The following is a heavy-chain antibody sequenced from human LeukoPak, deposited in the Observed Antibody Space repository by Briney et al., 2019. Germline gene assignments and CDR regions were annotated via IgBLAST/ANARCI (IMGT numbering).Heavy chain of an antibody. V-gene: IGHV3-21*01. CDR3: ARSQLRKTTVVTPSDY. J-gene: IGHJ4*02. Sequence: PGGSLRLSCAASGFTFSSYSMNWVRQAPGKGLEWVSSISSSSSYIYYADSVKGRFTISRDNAKNSLYLQMNSLRAEDTAVYYCARSQLRKTTVVTPSDYWGQGTLVTVSS. CDR1: GFTFSSYS. D-gene: IGHD4-23*01. CDR2: ISSSSSYI.